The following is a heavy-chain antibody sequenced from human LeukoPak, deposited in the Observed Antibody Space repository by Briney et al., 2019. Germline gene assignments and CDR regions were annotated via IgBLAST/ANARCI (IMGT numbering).Heavy chain of an antibody. CDR3: ARVAPSYYDSSGYYFLDY. Sequence: PSETLSLTCTVSGGSISSYYWSWIRQPPGKGLEWIGYIYYSRSTNYNPSLKSRVTISVDTSKNQFSLKLSSVTAADTAVYYCARVAPSYYDSSGYYFLDYWGQGTLVTVSS. J-gene: IGHJ4*02. D-gene: IGHD3-22*01. V-gene: IGHV4-59*01. CDR1: GGSISSYY. CDR2: IYYSRST.